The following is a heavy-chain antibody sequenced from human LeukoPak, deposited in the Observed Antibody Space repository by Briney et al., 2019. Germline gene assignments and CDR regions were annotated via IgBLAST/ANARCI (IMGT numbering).Heavy chain of an antibody. CDR3: AAEYSGYVNWFDP. V-gene: IGHV1-2*02. CDR2: INPNSGGT. Sequence: ASVKVSCKASGYTFTGYYMHWVRQAPGQGLEWMGWINPNSGGTNYAQKFQGRVTMTRDTSISTAYMELSRLRSDDTAVYYCAAEYSGYVNWFDPWGQGTLVTVFS. CDR1: GYTFTGYY. J-gene: IGHJ5*02. D-gene: IGHD5-12*01.